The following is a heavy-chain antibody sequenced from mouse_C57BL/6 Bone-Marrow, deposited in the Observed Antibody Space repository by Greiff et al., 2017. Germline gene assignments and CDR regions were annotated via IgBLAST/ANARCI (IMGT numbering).Heavy chain of an antibody. CDR2: IYPGSGST. D-gene: IGHD1-1*01. V-gene: IGHV1-55*01. Sequence: QLQQPGAELVKPGASVKMSCKASGYTFTSYWITWVKQRPGQGLEWIGDIYPGSGSTNYNEKFKSKAPLTVDTSSSTAYMQLSSLTSEDAAVYYCASFSHYDGSSYGYYAMDYWGQGTSVTVSS. J-gene: IGHJ4*01. CDR3: ASFSHYDGSSYGYYAMDY. CDR1: GYTFTSYW.